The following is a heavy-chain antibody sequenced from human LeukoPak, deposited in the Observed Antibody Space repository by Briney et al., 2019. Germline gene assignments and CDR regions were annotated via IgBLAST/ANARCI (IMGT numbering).Heavy chain of an antibody. Sequence: SETLSLTCTVSGYSISSGYYWGWIRQPPGKGLEWVGSIYHSGSTYYNPSLMSRVTVSVDTSKNQFSLKLSSVTAADTAVYYCARNYYGSGSYRNWFDPWGQGTLVTVSS. V-gene: IGHV4-38-2*02. J-gene: IGHJ5*02. CDR1: GYSISSGYY. D-gene: IGHD3-10*01. CDR3: ARNYYGSGSYRNWFDP. CDR2: IYHSGST.